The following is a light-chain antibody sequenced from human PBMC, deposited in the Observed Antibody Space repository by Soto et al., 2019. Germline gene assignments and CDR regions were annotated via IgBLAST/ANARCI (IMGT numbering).Light chain of an antibody. Sequence: DIVMSQSPDSLAVSLGERATIKWKSIHILLSTSTNRNHLAWYQQKTGQPPKLLIYWASTRESGVPDRISASGSGTNFTLVISSVQAEDVALYYCQQSYTTPPITFGQGTRLEIK. J-gene: IGKJ5*01. V-gene: IGKV4-1*01. CDR1: HILLSTSTNRNH. CDR2: WAS. CDR3: QQSYTTPPIT.